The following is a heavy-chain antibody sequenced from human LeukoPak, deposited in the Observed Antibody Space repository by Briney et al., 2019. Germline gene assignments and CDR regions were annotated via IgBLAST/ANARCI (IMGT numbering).Heavy chain of an antibody. D-gene: IGHD4-17*01. Sequence: SETLSLTYTVSGGSISSYYWSWIRQPPGKGLEWIGYIYYSGSTNYNPSLKSRVTISVDTSKNQFSLKLSSVTAADTAVYYCARDNGDFPFDYWGQGTLVTVSS. V-gene: IGHV4-59*01. CDR1: GGSISSYY. CDR3: ARDNGDFPFDY. J-gene: IGHJ4*02. CDR2: IYYSGST.